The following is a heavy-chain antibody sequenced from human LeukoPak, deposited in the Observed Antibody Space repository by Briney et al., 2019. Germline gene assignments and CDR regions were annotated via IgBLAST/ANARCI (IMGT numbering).Heavy chain of an antibody. Sequence: GGSLRLSCAASGFTFDDYAMHWVRQAPGKGLEWVSGISWDSNNVGYADSVKGRFTISRDNAKNSLFLQMNSLRAEDTALYYCAKDLMGYDWNDVSYFDYWGQGTLVTVSS. D-gene: IGHD1-20*01. V-gene: IGHV3-9*01. CDR1: GFTFDDYA. CDR2: ISWDSNNV. J-gene: IGHJ4*02. CDR3: AKDLMGYDWNDVSYFDY.